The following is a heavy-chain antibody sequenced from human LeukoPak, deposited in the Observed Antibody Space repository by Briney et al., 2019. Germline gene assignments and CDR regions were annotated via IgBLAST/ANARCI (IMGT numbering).Heavy chain of an antibody. CDR1: GFTFSSYW. D-gene: IGHD5-12*01. CDR3: ARARYDVDEHLHDY. CDR2: INSDGSST. Sequence: GGSLRLSCAASGFTFSSYWMHWVRQAPGKGLVWVSRINSDGSSTSYADSVKGRFTISRDNAKNTLYLQMNSLRAEDTAVYYCARARYDVDEHLHDYWGQGTLVTVSS. J-gene: IGHJ4*02. V-gene: IGHV3-74*01.